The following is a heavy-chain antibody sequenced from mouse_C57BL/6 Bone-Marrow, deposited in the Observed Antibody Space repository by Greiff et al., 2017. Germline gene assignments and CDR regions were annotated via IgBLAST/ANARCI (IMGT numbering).Heavy chain of an antibody. D-gene: IGHD1-1*02. CDR2: ISSGGDYI. CDR3: TRDGGSPWYFDV. Sequence: EVNVVESGEGLVKPGGSLKLSCAASGFTFSSYAMSWVRQTPEKRLEWVAYISSGGDYIYYADPVKGRFTISRDNARNTLYLQMSSLKSEDTAMXYCTRDGGSPWYFDVWGTGTTVTVSS. J-gene: IGHJ1*03. V-gene: IGHV5-9-1*02. CDR1: GFTFSSYA.